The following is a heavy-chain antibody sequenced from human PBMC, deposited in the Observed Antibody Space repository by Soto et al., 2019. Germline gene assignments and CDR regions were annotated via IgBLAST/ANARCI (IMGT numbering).Heavy chain of an antibody. Sequence: SLRHSCSASEFAVISYQMNWVRPAPGKGLEWVSYISSSGSTIYYADSVSGRFSISRDNAKNSLYLQMNSLRAEDTAVYYCAREGHYDFWSGYYVHYYYGMDGRGQGTTVTVSS. J-gene: IGHJ6*02. D-gene: IGHD3-3*01. CDR2: ISSSGSTI. CDR3: AREGHYDFWSGYYVHYYYGMDG. V-gene: IGHV3-48*03. CDR1: EFAVISYQ.